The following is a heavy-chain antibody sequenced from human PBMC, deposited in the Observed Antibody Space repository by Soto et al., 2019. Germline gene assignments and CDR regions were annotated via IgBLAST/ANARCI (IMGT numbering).Heavy chain of an antibody. Sequence: SETLSLTCTVSGGSISSGGYYWSWIRQHPGKGLEWIGYIYYSGSTYYNPSLKSRVTISVDTSKNQFSLKLGSVTAADTAVYYCARDMWKTHDHGLVYGMDVWGQGTTVTVSS. V-gene: IGHV4-31*03. CDR3: ARDMWKTHDHGLVYGMDV. CDR2: IYYSGST. J-gene: IGHJ6*02. D-gene: IGHD1-1*01. CDR1: GGSISSGGYY.